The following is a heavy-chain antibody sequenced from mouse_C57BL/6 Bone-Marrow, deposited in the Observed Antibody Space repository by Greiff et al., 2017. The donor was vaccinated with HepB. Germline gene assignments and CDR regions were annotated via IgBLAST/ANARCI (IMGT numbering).Heavy chain of an antibody. Sequence: EVKLQESGPVLVKPGASVKMSCKASGYTFTDDYMNWVKQSHGKSLEWIGVINPYNGGTSYNQKFKGKATLTVDKSSSTTYMELNSLTSEDSAVYYCARGTGGGFAYWGQGTLGTVA. D-gene: IGHD4-1*01. CDR1: GYTFTDDY. CDR3: ARGTGGGFAY. J-gene: IGHJ3*01. CDR2: INPYNGGT. V-gene: IGHV1-19*01.